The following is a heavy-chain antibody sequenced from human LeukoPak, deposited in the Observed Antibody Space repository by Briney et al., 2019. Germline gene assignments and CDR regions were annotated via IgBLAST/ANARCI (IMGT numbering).Heavy chain of an antibody. D-gene: IGHD1-26*01. CDR1: GESFSGYY. V-gene: IGHV4-34*01. J-gene: IGHJ5*02. CDR2: INHSGST. CDR3: ARAYSPVWNGSHSLFDP. Sequence: PSETLSLTCAVYGESFSGYYWNWIRQPPGKGLEWIGEINHSGSTSYNPSLKSRVTISEDPSKNQFSLNLSSVTAADTAIYYCARAYSPVWNGSHSLFDPWGQGTLVTVSS.